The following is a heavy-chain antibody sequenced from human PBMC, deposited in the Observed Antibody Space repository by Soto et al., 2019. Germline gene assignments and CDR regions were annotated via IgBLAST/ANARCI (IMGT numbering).Heavy chain of an antibody. CDR1: GGSISSGGYS. CDR3: ARNDGSYSGFDY. Sequence: SETLSLTCAVSGGSISSGGYSWSWIRQPPGKGLEWIGYIYHSGSTYYNPSLKSRVTISVDRSKNQFSLKLSSVTAADTAVYYCARNDGSYSGFDYWGQGTLVTVSS. J-gene: IGHJ4*02. CDR2: IYHSGST. D-gene: IGHD1-26*01. V-gene: IGHV4-30-2*01.